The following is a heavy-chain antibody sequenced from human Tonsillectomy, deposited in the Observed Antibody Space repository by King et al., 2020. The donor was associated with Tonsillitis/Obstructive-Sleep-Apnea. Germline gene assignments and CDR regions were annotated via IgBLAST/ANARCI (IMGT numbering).Heavy chain of an antibody. J-gene: IGHJ4*02. CDR1: GFTFSSYW. D-gene: IGHD2-2*01. Sequence: VQLVESGGGLVQPGGSLRLSCAASGFTFSSYWMRGVRQAPGKGLEWVANIKQDGSEKYYVDSVKGRFTISRDNAKNSLYLQMNSLRAEDTAVYYCATHSRAYCSSTSCPFDYWGQGTLVTVSS. V-gene: IGHV3-7*01. CDR3: ATHSRAYCSSTSCPFDY. CDR2: IKQDGSEK.